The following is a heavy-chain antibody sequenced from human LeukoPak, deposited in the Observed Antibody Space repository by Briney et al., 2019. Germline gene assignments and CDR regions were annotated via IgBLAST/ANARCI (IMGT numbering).Heavy chain of an antibody. CDR1: GASITGYY. CDR3: ARDRRGYSTYYYYYMDV. V-gene: IGHV4-59*01. D-gene: IGHD5-18*01. J-gene: IGHJ6*03. CDR2: IYYSGST. Sequence: SETLSLTCSVSGASITGYYWSWIRQPPGKGLEWIGYIYYSGSTNYNPSLKSRVTISVDTSKNQFSLKLSSVTAADTAVYYCARDRRGYSTYYYYYMDVWGKGTTVTVSS.